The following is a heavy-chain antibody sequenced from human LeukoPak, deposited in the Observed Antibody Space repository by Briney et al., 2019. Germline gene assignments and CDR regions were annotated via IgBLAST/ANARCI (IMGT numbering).Heavy chain of an antibody. CDR3: ARGYDSSGYYPGALDY. V-gene: IGHV3-21*01. CDR2: IRDRSSHI. CDR1: GLTFSSYSSSYS. J-gene: IGHJ4*01. D-gene: IGHD3-22*01. Sequence: GGSLRLSCAASGLTFSSYSSSYSMNWVRQAPGKGLEWVSSIRDRSSHIYYADSVKGRFTISRDDAKNSLYLQMNSLRAEDTAVYFCARGYDSSGYYPGALDYWGQEPWSPSPQ.